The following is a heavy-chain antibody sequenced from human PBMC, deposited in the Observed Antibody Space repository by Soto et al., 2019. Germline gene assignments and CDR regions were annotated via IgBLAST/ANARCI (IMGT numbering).Heavy chain of an antibody. CDR1: GFTFSSYS. V-gene: IGHV3-48*01. Sequence: PGGSLRLSCAASGFTFSSYSMNWVRQAPGKGLEWVSYISSGSSTIYYADSVKGRFTIPRDNAQNSLYLQMNSLRAEDTAVYYCAKTYSSGRGAFDVWGQGTMVTVSS. J-gene: IGHJ3*01. CDR2: ISSGSSTI. CDR3: AKTYSSGRGAFDV. D-gene: IGHD6-19*01.